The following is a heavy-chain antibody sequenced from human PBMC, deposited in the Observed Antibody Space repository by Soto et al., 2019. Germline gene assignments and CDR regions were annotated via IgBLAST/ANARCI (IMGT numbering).Heavy chain of an antibody. CDR3: AKDNNYYDSSGYYKGSAFDI. CDR2: ISGSGGST. Sequence: GGSLRLSCAASGFTFSSYAMSWVRQAPGKGLEWVSAISGSGGSTYYADSVKGRFTISRDNSKNTLYLQMNSLRAEDTAVYYCAKDNNYYDSSGYYKGSAFDIWGQGTMVTVSS. CDR1: GFTFSSYA. D-gene: IGHD3-22*01. J-gene: IGHJ3*02. V-gene: IGHV3-23*01.